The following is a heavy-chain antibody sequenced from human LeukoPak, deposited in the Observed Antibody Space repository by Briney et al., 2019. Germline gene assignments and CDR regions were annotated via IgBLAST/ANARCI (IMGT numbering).Heavy chain of an antibody. CDR3: ARGRGGRLFPLFDY. Sequence: SGGSLRLSCAASGFTFSSYSMNWVRQAPGKGLEWVSYISSSSSTIYYADSVKGRFTISRDNAKNSLYLRMNSLRAEDTAVYYCARGRGGRLFPLFDYWGQGTPVTVSS. V-gene: IGHV3-48*01. CDR2: ISSSSSTI. CDR1: GFTFSSYS. J-gene: IGHJ4*02. D-gene: IGHD2-21*01.